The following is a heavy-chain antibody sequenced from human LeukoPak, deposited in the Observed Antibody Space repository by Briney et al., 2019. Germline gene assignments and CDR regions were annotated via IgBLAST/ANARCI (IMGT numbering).Heavy chain of an antibody. J-gene: IGHJ4*02. Sequence: PGGSLRLSCAASGFTFSSYWMSWVRQAPGKGLEWVANIKQDGSEKYYVDSVKGRFTISRDNSKNTLYLQMNSLRAEDTAVYYCAKGVYYDILTGYYPRYWGQGTLVTVSS. V-gene: IGHV3-7*03. CDR3: AKGVYYDILTGYYPRY. CDR1: GFTFSSYW. CDR2: IKQDGSEK. D-gene: IGHD3-9*01.